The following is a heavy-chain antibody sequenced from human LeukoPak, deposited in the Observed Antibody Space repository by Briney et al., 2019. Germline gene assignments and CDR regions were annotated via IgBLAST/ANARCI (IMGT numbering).Heavy chain of an antibody. J-gene: IGHJ4*02. CDR2: INSGGST. D-gene: IGHD1-1*01. CDR3: ARDRGYSFDY. CDR1: GFTFSSYW. V-gene: IGHV3-74*01. Sequence: GGSLRLSCAASGFTFSSYWMHWVRQAPGKGPVWVSHINSGGSTSFADSVKGRLTISRDNAKNTLYLQMNSLRAEDTAVYYCARDRGYSFDYWGQGTLVTVSS.